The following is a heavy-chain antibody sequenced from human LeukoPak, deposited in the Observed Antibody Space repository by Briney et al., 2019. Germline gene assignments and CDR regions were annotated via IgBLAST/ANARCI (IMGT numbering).Heavy chain of an antibody. V-gene: IGHV4-31*03. Sequence: SQTLSLTCTVSGGSISSGGYYWGWIRQHPGKGLEWIGYIYYSGSTYYNPSLKSRVTISVDTSKNQFSLKLSSVTAADTAVYYCASSQTTGTGYWGQGTLVTVSS. D-gene: IGHD4-17*01. CDR2: IYYSGST. CDR3: ASSQTTGTGY. J-gene: IGHJ4*02. CDR1: GGSISSGGYY.